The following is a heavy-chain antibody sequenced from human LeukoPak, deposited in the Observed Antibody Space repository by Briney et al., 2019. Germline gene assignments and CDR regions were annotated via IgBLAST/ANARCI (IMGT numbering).Heavy chain of an antibody. D-gene: IGHD2-2*01. J-gene: IGHJ4*02. CDR1: GFTFSSYA. CDR2: ISGSGGST. Sequence: GGSLRLSCAASGFTFSSYAMSWVRQAPGKGLEWVSAISGSGGSTYYADSVKGRFTISRDNAKDSLFLQMNSLRAEDTAIYYCARDPTADDYWGQGTLVTVSS. V-gene: IGHV3-23*01. CDR3: ARDPTADDY.